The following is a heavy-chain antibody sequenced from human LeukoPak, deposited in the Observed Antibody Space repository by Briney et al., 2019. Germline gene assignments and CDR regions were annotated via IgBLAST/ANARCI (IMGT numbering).Heavy chain of an antibody. D-gene: IGHD1/OR15-1a*01. CDR3: GRSPISITGTTVDY. CDR2: INPNSGGT. V-gene: IGHV1-2*02. CDR1: GYTFTGYY. Sequence: GASVKVSCKASGYTFTGYYMHWVRQAPGQGLEWMGWINPNSGGTNYAQKFQGRVTMTRDTSISTAYMELSRLRSDDTAVYYCGRSPISITGTTVDYWGQGTLVTVSS. J-gene: IGHJ4*02.